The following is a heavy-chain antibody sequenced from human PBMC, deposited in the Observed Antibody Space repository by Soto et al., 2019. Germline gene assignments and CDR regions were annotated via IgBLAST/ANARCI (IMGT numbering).Heavy chain of an antibody. J-gene: IGHJ4*02. CDR2: IYYSGST. Sequence: SETLSLTCTVSGGSISSGGYYWSWIRQHPGKGLEWIGYIYYSGSTYYNPSLKSRVNISVDTSKNQFSLKLSSVTAADTAVYYCARVAQMIVVDYWGQGTLVTVSS. D-gene: IGHD3-22*01. CDR3: ARVAQMIVVDY. V-gene: IGHV4-31*03. CDR1: GGSISSGGYY.